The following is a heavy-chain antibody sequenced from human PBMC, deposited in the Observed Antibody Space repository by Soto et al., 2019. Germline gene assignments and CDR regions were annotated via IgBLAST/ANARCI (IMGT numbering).Heavy chain of an antibody. V-gene: IGHV1-69*01. D-gene: IGHD6-19*01. Sequence: QVQLVQSGAEVQKPGSSVKVSCKASGGTFSSYAISWVRQAPGQGLEWMGGIIPIFGTANYAQKFQGRVTITADESTSTAYMELSSLRSEDTAVYYCAHMSYSSGWYLRNWFDPWGQGTLVTVSS. CDR1: GGTFSSYA. J-gene: IGHJ5*02. CDR2: IIPIFGTA. CDR3: AHMSYSSGWYLRNWFDP.